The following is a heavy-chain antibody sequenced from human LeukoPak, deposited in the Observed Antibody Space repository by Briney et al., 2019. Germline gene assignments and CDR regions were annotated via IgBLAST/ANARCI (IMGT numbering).Heavy chain of an antibody. V-gene: IGHV3-30*04. CDR2: ISYNGINK. CDR3: AKDRHAPGRYCSSTICFPFDP. Sequence: GGSLRLSCAASGFTFSNYAMHWVRQAPGKGLAWVAIISYNGINKYYADSVKGRFTISRDNSKSTLYLQMNSLRTEDTAVYYCAKDRHAPGRYCSSTICFPFDPWGQGTLVTVSS. D-gene: IGHD2-2*01. J-gene: IGHJ5*02. CDR1: GFTFSNYA.